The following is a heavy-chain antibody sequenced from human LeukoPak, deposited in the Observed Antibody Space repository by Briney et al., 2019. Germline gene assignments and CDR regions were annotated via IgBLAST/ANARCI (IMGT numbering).Heavy chain of an antibody. D-gene: IGHD6-13*01. V-gene: IGHV1-69*13. Sequence: GASVKVSCKASGGTFSSYAISWVRQAPGQGLEWMGGIIPIFGTANYAQKFQGRVTITADESTSTAYMKLSSLRSEDAAVYYCAIEGLDSSSSQAPGFDYWGQGTLVTVSS. CDR1: GGTFSSYA. CDR2: IIPIFGTA. CDR3: AIEGLDSSSSQAPGFDY. J-gene: IGHJ4*02.